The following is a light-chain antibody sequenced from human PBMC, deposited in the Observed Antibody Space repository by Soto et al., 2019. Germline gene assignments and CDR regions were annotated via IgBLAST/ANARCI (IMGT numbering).Light chain of an antibody. V-gene: IGKV3-20*01. CDR3: QQYGTSPWT. CDR1: QSVSSNY. J-gene: IGKJ1*01. CDR2: TAS. Sequence: EIGLSQSAGTLSLSPGQRATLSCMASQSVSSNYLAWYQQKPGQDPRLLIYTASGRATGIPDRFHGSGYGTNFTVTISSVKPEDVAVYFCQQYGTSPWTVGQGTKVEIK.